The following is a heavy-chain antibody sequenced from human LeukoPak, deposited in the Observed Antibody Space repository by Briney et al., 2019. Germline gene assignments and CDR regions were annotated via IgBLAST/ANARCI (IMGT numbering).Heavy chain of an antibody. CDR2: ISGSGGST. J-gene: IGHJ3*02. CDR1: GFTFSIYA. CDR3: AKDLPQYSRAAFDI. V-gene: IGHV3-23*01. Sequence: GGSLRLSCAASGFTFSIYAINWVRQAPGQGPEWVSVISGSGGSTYYADSVKGRFTISRDNSKNTVYLQMNGLRAEDTAVYYCAKDLPQYSRAAFDIWGQGTMVTVSS. D-gene: IGHD1-26*01.